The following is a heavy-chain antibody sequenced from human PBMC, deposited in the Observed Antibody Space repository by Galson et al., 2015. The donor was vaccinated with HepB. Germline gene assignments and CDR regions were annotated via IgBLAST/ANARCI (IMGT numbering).Heavy chain of an antibody. D-gene: IGHD6-13*01. CDR1: GYTLTELS. J-gene: IGHJ1*01. CDR2: FDPDDGET. V-gene: IGHV1-24*01. CDR3: ATTSSSWSNFQN. Sequence: SVKVSCKVSGYTLTELSMHWVRQAPGKGLEGMGGFDPDDGETSYAQKFQGRVTMTENTSTDTAYMELSSLRSEETDGYYCATTSSSWSNFQNWGQGTLVTVSS.